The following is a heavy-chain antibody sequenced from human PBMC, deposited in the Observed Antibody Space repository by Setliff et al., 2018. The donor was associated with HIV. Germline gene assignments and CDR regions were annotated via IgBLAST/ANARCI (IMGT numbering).Heavy chain of an antibody. CDR2: ISAYNGNT. V-gene: IGHV1-18*04. CDR3: AREIGDYYDSSGYYPPTDYYYGMDV. CDR1: GYTFTGYY. D-gene: IGHD3-22*01. Sequence: GASVKVSCKASGYTFTGYYMHWVRQAPGQGLEWMGWISAYNGNTNYAQKLQGRVTMTTDTSTSTAYMELRSLRSDDTAVYYCAREIGDYYDSSGYYPPTDYYYGMDVWGQGTTVTVSS. J-gene: IGHJ6*02.